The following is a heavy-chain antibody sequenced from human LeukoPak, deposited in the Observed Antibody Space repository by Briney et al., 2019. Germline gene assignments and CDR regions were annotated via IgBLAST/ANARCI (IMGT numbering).Heavy chain of an antibody. CDR2: ISSSGFTI. CDR3: AREVTMLTSDYSFDL. Sequence: PGGPLRLSCTTSGFIFSDFYMSWIRQAPGKGLEWVSCISSSGFTIYYADSLKGRFSISRDNAKKSLYLKMDSLRVEDTAVYYCAREVTMLTSDYSFDLWGRGTLVTVSS. CDR1: GFIFSDFY. D-gene: IGHD4-17*01. J-gene: IGHJ2*01. V-gene: IGHV3-11*04.